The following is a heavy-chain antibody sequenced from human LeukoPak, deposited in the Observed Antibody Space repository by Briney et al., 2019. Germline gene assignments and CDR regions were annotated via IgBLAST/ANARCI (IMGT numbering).Heavy chain of an antibody. V-gene: IGHV3-23*01. J-gene: IGHJ4*02. CDR3: AKDYYGGNPRRGGFDY. CDR1: GFSFSSYA. CDR2: ISGSGGST. Sequence: GGSLRLSCAASGFSFSSYAMSWVRQAPGKGLEWVSGISGSGGSTYHADSVKGRFTISRDNSKNTLYLQMNSLRAEDTAVYYCAKDYYGGNPRRGGFDYWGQGTLVTVSS. D-gene: IGHD4-23*01.